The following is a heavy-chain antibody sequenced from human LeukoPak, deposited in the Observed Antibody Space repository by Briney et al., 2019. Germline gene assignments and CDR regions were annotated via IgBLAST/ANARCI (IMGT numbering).Heavy chain of an antibody. CDR2: IKPKTDCETT. Sequence: GGSLRLSCAASGFTFSNAYMNWVRQAPGKGLEWVGRIKPKTDCETTEYAAPVKGRFSISRDDSKNMLYLQMNSLKTEDTAVYYCITPLPYSAQGGQGPLVPVSS. D-gene: IGHD2-21*01. V-gene: IGHV3-15*07. CDR1: GFTFSNAY. CDR3: ITPLPYSAQ. J-gene: IGHJ4*02.